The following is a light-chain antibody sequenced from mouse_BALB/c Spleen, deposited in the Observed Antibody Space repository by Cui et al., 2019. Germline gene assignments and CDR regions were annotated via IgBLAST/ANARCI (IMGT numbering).Light chain of an antibody. J-gene: IGKJ1*01. CDR2: LAS. Sequence: NIVLTQSLASLAVSLGQRATISCRARARVDRYGNSFRHWYQQKPGQPPKLLIYLASNLESGVPARFSGSGSRTDFTLTIDPVEAEDAATYYCQQNNEDPPTFGGGTKLEIK. CDR1: ARVDRYGNSF. V-gene: IGKV3-10*01. CDR3: QQNNEDPPT.